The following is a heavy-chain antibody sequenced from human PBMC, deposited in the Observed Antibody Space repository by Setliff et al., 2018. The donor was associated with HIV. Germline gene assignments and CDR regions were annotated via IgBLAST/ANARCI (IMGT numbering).Heavy chain of an antibody. J-gene: IGHJ6*03. V-gene: IGHV4-34*01. Sequence: ESLKISCEGSGFTPSDYYMNWIRQAPGKGLEWIGEINHSGSTHYNPSLKSRFTISVDTSKNQFSLKVNSVTAADTAVYYCARGARLLAGYSDRWDYCYMAVWGKGTTVTVS. CDR2: INHSGST. CDR1: GFTPSDYY. D-gene: IGHD6-13*01. CDR3: ARGARLLAGYSDRWDYCYMAV.